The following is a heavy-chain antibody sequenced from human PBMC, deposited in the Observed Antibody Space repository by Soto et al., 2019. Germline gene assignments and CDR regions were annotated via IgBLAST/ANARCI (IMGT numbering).Heavy chain of an antibody. J-gene: IGHJ6*02. CDR2: ISYDGSNK. CDR3: ARGGGYCSGGSCYVLGDYYYYGMDV. D-gene: IGHD2-15*01. Sequence: PGGSLRLSCAASGFTFSSYAMHWVRQAPGKGLECVAVISYDGSNKYYADSVKGRFTISRDNSKNTLYLQMNSLRAEDTAVYYCARGGGYCSGGSCYVLGDYYYYGMDVWGQGTTVTVSS. CDR1: GFTFSSYA. V-gene: IGHV3-30-3*01.